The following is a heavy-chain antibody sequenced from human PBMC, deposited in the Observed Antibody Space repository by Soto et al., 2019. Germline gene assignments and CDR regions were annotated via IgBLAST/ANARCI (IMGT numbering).Heavy chain of an antibody. CDR2: INPSGGST. D-gene: IGHD4-17*01. V-gene: IGHV1-46*03. CDR1: GYTFTSYY. CDR3: ARQPPPGADTVTHFDD. J-gene: IGHJ4*02. Sequence: VASVKVSCKASGYTFTSYYMHWVRQAPGQGLEWMGIINPSGGSTSYAQKFQGRVTMTRDTSTSTVYMELSSLRSEDTAVYYCARQPPPGADTVTHFDDWGQGTLVTVSS.